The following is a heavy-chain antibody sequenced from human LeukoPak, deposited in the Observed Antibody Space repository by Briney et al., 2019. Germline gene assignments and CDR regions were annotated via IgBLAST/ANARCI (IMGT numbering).Heavy chain of an antibody. CDR3: ANNFYSSGSWGFDL. V-gene: IGHV3-48*01. CDR2: ISSSSSTI. J-gene: IGHJ3*01. Sequence: GGSLRLSCAASGFIFSSYSMNWVRQAPGKGLEWLSYISSSSSTIYYADSVKGRFTISRDNSKNTLYLQMNSLRAEDTAVYYCANNFYSSGSWGFDLWGQGTLVTVSS. CDR1: GFIFSSYS. D-gene: IGHD3-10*01.